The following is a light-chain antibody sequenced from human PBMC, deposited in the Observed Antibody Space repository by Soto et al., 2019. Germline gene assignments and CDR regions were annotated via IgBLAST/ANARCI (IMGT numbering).Light chain of an antibody. CDR2: GAS. J-gene: IGKJ5*01. CDR1: QSVTNN. Sequence: EIVMTQSPATLSVSPGERATLSCRASQSVTNNLAWYQHKPGQAPRLLISGASTRATDIPARFSGSGSGTEFTLTISGLQSEDFALYYCQQYNKWPLITFGQGTRLEIK. V-gene: IGKV3-15*01. CDR3: QQYNKWPLIT.